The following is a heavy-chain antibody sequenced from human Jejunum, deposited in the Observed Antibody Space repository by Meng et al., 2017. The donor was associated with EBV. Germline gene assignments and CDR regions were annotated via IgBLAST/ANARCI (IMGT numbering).Heavy chain of an antibody. D-gene: IGHD4-11*01. V-gene: IGHV3-74*03. J-gene: IGHJ4*02. CDR2: INNDGSTT. CDR1: GFTFSTYW. CDR3: ARNYRDY. Sequence: VGPGAGLVQPGGSLRLSCAASGFTFSTYWMHWVRQTPGKGLEWVSRINNDGSTTQYADSVRGRFTISRDNAKSTLYLQMNSLTAEDTAVYYCARNYRDYWGQGTLVTVSS.